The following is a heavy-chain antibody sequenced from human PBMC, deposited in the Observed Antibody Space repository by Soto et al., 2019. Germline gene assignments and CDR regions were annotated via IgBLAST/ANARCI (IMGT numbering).Heavy chain of an antibody. Sequence: EVQLLESGGGLVQPGGSLRLSCAASRFTFSSYAMGWVRQAPGKGLEWVSSISGGGDNTYYADSAKGRFTISRDNSKNTRYLQMNSLRADDTAVYYCAKGPWELGSNWFDPWGQGTRVTVSS. CDR1: RFTFSSYA. D-gene: IGHD3-10*01. V-gene: IGHV3-23*01. CDR2: ISGGGDNT. J-gene: IGHJ5*02. CDR3: AKGPWELGSNWFDP.